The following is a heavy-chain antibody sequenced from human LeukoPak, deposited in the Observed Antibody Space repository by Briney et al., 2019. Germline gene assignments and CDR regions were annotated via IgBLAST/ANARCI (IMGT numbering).Heavy chain of an antibody. J-gene: IGHJ6*02. D-gene: IGHD4-11*01. V-gene: IGHV1-69*04. CDR2: IIPILGIA. CDR1: GGTFSSYA. Sequence: SVKVSCKASGGTFSSYAISWVRQAPGQGLEWMGRIIPILGIANYAQKFQGRVTITADKSTSTAYMELSSLRSDDTAVYYCAGDCPTVTTLKYYYYYGMDVWGQGTTVTVSS. CDR3: AGDCPTVTTLKYYYYYGMDV.